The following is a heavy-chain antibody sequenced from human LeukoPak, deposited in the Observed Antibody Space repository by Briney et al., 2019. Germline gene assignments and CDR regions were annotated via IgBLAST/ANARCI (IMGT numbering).Heavy chain of an antibody. CDR2: ISYDGSNK. CDR1: GFTFSSYG. J-gene: IGHJ4*02. V-gene: IGHV3-30*18. Sequence: GGSLRLSFAAPGFTFSSYGMHWVRQAPGKGLEGVAVISYDGSNKYYADSVKGRFTISRDNSKNTLYLQMNSLRAEDTAVYYCAKERHWGYSYGYFDYWGQGTLVTVSS. CDR3: AKERHWGYSYGYFDY. D-gene: IGHD5-18*01.